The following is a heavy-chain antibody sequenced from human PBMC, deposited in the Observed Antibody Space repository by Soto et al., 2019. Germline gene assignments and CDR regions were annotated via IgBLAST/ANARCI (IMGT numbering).Heavy chain of an antibody. D-gene: IGHD3-22*01. Sequence: LSLTCTVSGGSISSSSYYWGWIRQPPGKGLEWIGSIYYSGSTYYNPSLKSRVTLSVDTSKNQFSLKLSSVTAADTAVYYCARGRITMIVVVIESAFDIWGQGTMVTVSS. CDR3: ARGRITMIVVVIESAFDI. J-gene: IGHJ3*02. V-gene: IGHV4-39*01. CDR2: IYYSGST. CDR1: GGSISSSSYY.